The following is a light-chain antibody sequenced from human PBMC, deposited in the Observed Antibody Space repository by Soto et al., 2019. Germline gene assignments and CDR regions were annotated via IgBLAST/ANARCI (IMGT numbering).Light chain of an antibody. J-gene: IGLJ2*01. V-gene: IGLV2-11*01. Sequence: QSVLTQPRSVSGSPGQSVTISCTGTSSDVGGYNYVSWYQQHPGKAPTLMIYDVTKRPSGVPDRFSGSKSGNTASLTISGLQSEDDADYYCRSYAGNSLVFGGGTKLTVL. CDR1: SSDVGGYNY. CDR3: RSYAGNSLV. CDR2: DVT.